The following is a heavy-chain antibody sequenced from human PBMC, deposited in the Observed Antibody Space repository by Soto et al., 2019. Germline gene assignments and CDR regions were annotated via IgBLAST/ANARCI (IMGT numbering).Heavy chain of an antibody. CDR1: GYSITAGGYY. Sequence: LQESGPGLVKPSQTLSLTCFVSGYSITAGGYYWSWIRHLPGKGLEWIGSFYSSGSIIYNPSLRSRVSISGDTSSNHFSMSLNSVTGAETGRYYCARMYSSGSGWFHPWGQCTLVTASS. D-gene: IGHD6-19*01. CDR2: FYSSGSI. J-gene: IGHJ5*02. V-gene: IGHV4-31*03. CDR3: ARMYSSGSGWFHP.